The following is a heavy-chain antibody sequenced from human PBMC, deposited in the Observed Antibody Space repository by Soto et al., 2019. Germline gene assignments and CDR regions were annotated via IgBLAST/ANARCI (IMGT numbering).Heavy chain of an antibody. CDR2: VSPHSGST. D-gene: IGHD6-6*01. J-gene: IGHJ4*02. Sequence: ASVKVSCKASGYTFTTYDINWVRQTPGQGLEWMGWVSPHSGSTGFAQKFQGRLTMTTNTTITTAYMDLISLRSDDSALYLCARGGYSSSWEFDFWGQGTLVTVSS. CDR1: GYTFTTYD. V-gene: IGHV1-8*01. CDR3: ARGGYSSSWEFDF.